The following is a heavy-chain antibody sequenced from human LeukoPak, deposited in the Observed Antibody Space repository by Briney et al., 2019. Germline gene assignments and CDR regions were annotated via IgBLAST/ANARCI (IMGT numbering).Heavy chain of an antibody. CDR3: ARVGPGWLSTDY. D-gene: IGHD3-22*01. CDR2: IYYSGGT. V-gene: IGHV4-59*01. J-gene: IGHJ4*02. Sequence: SETLSLTCTVSGGSISSYYWSWIRQPPGKGLEWIGYIYYSGGTNYNPSLKSRVTISVDTSKNQFSLKLSSVTAADTAVYYCARVGPGWLSTDYWGQGTLVTVSS. CDR1: GGSISSYY.